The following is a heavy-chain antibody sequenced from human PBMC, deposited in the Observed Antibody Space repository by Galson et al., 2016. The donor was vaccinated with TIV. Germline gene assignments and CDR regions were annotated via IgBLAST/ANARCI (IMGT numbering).Heavy chain of an antibody. CDR3: ARSCSVMAPNWVDP. V-gene: IGHV1-8*02. D-gene: IGHD2-8*01. Sequence: SVKASCKASGYTFTSYHINWVRQAPGQGLEWMGWINPDSGNKGYVQKFQGRVTMTRNISASQVYMELNSLRDEDTAVYYCARSCSVMAPNWVDPWGQGTLVTVSS. CDR2: INPDSGNK. CDR1: GYTFTSYH. J-gene: IGHJ5*02.